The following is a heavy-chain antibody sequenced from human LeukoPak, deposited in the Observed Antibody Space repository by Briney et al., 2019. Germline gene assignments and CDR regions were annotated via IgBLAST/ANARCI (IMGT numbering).Heavy chain of an antibody. CDR1: GFTFSSHA. J-gene: IGHJ4*02. Sequence: GGSLRLSCAASGFTFSSHAMSWVRQAPGKGLEWVSLISSSGVSTYYADSVKGRVTISRDNAKNTLTLQMNNLRADDTAVYYCAKDQDLFDYWGQGTLVTVSS. V-gene: IGHV3-23*01. CDR3: AKDQDLFDY. CDR2: ISSSGVST.